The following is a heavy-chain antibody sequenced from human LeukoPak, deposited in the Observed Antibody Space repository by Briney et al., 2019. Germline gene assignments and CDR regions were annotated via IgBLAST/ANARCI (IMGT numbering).Heavy chain of an antibody. CDR2: IYYSGST. J-gene: IGHJ4*02. CDR3: VRVVAVAGTGYYFDY. Sequence: SETLSLTCTVSGGSISTYYWTWIRQPPGKGLEWIGYIYYSGSTNYNPSLKSRVTISVDTSKNQFSLKLSSVTAADTAVYYCVRVVAVAGTGYYFDYWGQGTLVTVSS. V-gene: IGHV4-59*12. CDR1: GGSISTYY. D-gene: IGHD6-19*01.